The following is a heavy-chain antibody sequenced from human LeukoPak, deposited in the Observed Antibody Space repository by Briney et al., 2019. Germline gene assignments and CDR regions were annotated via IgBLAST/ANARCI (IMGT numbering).Heavy chain of an antibody. Sequence: PSETLSLTCTVSGGSISSYYWSWIRQPPGKGLEWIGYIYYSGSTNYNPSLKSRVTISVDTSKNQFSLNPSSVTAADTAVYYCARGPLTGPSFDYWGQGTLVTVSS. D-gene: IGHD3-9*01. CDR3: ARGPLTGPSFDY. CDR1: GGSISSYY. J-gene: IGHJ4*02. V-gene: IGHV4-59*08. CDR2: IYYSGST.